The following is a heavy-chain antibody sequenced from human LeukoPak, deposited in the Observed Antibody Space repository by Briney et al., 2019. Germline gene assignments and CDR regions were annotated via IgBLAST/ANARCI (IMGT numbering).Heavy chain of an antibody. Sequence: GESLKISCKGSGYSFITYWIVWVRQMPGKGLEWMGIIYPGDSDTRCSPSFQGQVTISADKSISTAYLQWSSLKASTTAIYYCARRYRSNSWYYFDYWGQGTLVTVSS. CDR2: IYPGDSDT. CDR1: GYSFITYW. J-gene: IGHJ4*02. V-gene: IGHV5-51*01. CDR3: ARRYRSNSWYYFDY. D-gene: IGHD6-13*01.